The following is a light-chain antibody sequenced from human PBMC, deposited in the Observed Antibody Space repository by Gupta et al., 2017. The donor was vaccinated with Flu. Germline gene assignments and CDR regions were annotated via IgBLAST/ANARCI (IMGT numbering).Light chain of an antibody. CDR1: QSSDSC. CDR3: QQNRSYPWT. J-gene: IGKJ1*01. Sequence: DSQMTQSPSTLSASVGDRVTITCRASQSSDSCLAWYQQKPGNAPKLLIYKASNLESGVPSRFSGSGSGTEFTLTISSLQPDDFATYYCQQNRSYPWTFGQGTTVEIK. V-gene: IGKV1-5*03. CDR2: KAS.